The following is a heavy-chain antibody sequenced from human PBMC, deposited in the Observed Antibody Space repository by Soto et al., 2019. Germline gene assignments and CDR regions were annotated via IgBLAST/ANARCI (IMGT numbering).Heavy chain of an antibody. CDR3: ARGRSGEFSTWYFFDY. D-gene: IGHD6-13*01. V-gene: IGHV3-23*01. CDR2: VSDSSDAK. CDR1: EVSFNTYA. J-gene: IGHJ4*02. Sequence: EVHLLDSGGGSVQPGGSLRLSCTSSEVSFNTYAMSWVRQVPGKGPEWVAIVSDSSDAKYLVDSVKGRFSISRDNTNNAVYLQMDSLTVEDTAVYYCARGRSGEFSTWYFFDYWGQGTLVTVSS.